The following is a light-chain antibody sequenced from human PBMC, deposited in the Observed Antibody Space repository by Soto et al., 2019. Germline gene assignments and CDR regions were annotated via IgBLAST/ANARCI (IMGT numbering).Light chain of an antibody. V-gene: IGKV3-15*01. Sequence: EIVMTQSPATLSVSPGERATLSCRASQSISSNLAWYQQKPGQAPRLLIYGASTRATGIPARFSGSGSGTEFTLTISSLQSEDFAVYYCQQYGSSLFGPGTKVDIK. CDR2: GAS. CDR3: QQYGSSL. CDR1: QSISSN. J-gene: IGKJ3*01.